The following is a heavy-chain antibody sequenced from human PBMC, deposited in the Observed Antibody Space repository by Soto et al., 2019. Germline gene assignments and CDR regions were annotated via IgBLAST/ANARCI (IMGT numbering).Heavy chain of an antibody. V-gene: IGHV2-5*02. CDR2: IYWDDDK. J-gene: IGHJ6*02. Sequence: QITLKESGPTLVKPTQTLTLTCTFSAFSLSTGGVGVGWIRQPPGKALELLALIYWDDDKRYSPSLRSRLTLTKETSKNQVVLTMTNMDPVDTATYYCIQSRCGGDCLQSYASYYYYGMDVWGQGTTVTVSS. CDR1: AFSLSTGGVG. CDR3: IQSRCGGDCLQSYASYYYYGMDV. D-gene: IGHD2-21*02.